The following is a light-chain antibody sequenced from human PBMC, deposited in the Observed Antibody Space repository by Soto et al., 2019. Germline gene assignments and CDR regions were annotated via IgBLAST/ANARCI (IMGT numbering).Light chain of an antibody. V-gene: IGLV1-47*01. CDR2: RNS. Sequence: QSVLTQPSSESGIPGQTVTISCSGNSSNIGPNYVYWYQQFPGTAPKLLISRNSHRPSWVPDRISGSKSATSATLAISGLRSEDEADYHCATWDDALNHWVFGGGTKLTVL. CDR1: SSNIGPNY. J-gene: IGLJ3*02. CDR3: ATWDDALNHWV.